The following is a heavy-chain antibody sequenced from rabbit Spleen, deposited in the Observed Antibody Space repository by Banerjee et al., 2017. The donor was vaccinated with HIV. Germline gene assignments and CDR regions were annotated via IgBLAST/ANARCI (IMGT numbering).Heavy chain of an antibody. Sequence: QEQLVESGGGLVQPGGSLKLSCRASGFDFNTYGVSWVRQAPGKGLEWIGYIDLVFGTTYYATWVNGRFTISSHNAQNTLYLQLNSLTAADTATYFCVRGASSSGYYSLWGQGTLVTVS. V-gene: IGHV1S47*01. CDR3: VRGASSSGYYSL. J-gene: IGHJ3*01. CDR1: GFDFNTYG. CDR2: IDLVFGTT. D-gene: IGHD1-1*01.